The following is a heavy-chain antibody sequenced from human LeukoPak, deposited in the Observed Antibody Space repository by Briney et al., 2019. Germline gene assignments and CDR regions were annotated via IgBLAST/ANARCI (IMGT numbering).Heavy chain of an antibody. CDR3: ARQSRNYDILTGYYGNWFDP. D-gene: IGHD3-9*01. Sequence: SETLSLTCTVSGASISSGDYFWSWIRQSPGKGLESIGYIYYTGSTYYNPSLKSRITISVNTSNNQFSLKLSSVTAADTAVYYCARQSRNYDILTGYYGNWFDPWGQGTLVTVSS. CDR2: IYYTGST. V-gene: IGHV4-30-4*01. CDR1: GASISSGDYF. J-gene: IGHJ5*02.